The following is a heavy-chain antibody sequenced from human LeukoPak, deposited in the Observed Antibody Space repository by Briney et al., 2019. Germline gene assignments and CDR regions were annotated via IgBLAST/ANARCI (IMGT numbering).Heavy chain of an antibody. V-gene: IGHV1-24*01. CDR3: ATGVVAATRFDY. J-gene: IGHJ4*02. Sequence: ASVKVSCKVSGYTLTELSMHWVRQAPGKGLEWMGGFDPEDGETIYAQKFQGRVTMTEDTSTDTAYMELSSLRSEDTAVYYSATGVVAATRFDYWGQGTLVTVSS. CDR1: GYTLTELS. D-gene: IGHD2-15*01. CDR2: FDPEDGET.